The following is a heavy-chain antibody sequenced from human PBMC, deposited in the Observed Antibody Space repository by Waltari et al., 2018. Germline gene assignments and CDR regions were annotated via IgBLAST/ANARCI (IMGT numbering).Heavy chain of an antibody. D-gene: IGHD1-26*01. J-gene: IGHJ6*02. Sequence: QVHLVQSAAEVKSPGATVKVSCKTSGYSFTSYDIQWVRQATGQGPEWMGWSNPSGGDTDDAQKVQGRVTMTTNTSISTAYLHLSSLRSEDTAVYYCARAVGGAARGYYGMDVWGQGTTVTVSS. V-gene: IGHV1-8*01. CDR3: ARAVGGAARGYYGMDV. CDR2: SNPSGGDT. CDR1: GYSFTSYD.